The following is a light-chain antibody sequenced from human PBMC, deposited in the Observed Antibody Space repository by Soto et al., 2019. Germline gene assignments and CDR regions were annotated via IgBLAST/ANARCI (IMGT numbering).Light chain of an antibody. CDR3: LLYYGGAQIVV. V-gene: IGLV7-43*01. Sequence: QAVVTQEPSLTVSPGGTVTLTCASSTGAVTSGYYPNWFQQKPGQAPRALIYSIDNKHSWTPARFSGSLLGGKAALTLSGVQPEDEAEYYCLLYYGGAQIVVFGGGTKVTVL. CDR2: SID. J-gene: IGLJ2*01. CDR1: TGAVTSGYY.